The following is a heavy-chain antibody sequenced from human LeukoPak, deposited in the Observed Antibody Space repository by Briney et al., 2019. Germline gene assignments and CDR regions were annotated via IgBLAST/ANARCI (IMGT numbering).Heavy chain of an antibody. D-gene: IGHD4-17*01. CDR3: AASYGDYAPFEN. J-gene: IGHJ4*02. Sequence: PGGSLRLSCTASGVTFEDYGMHWVRQVPGKGLEWVSSVSWNSASIAYVDSVRGRFTISRDNAKNSIYLQMHSLRGEDTALYHCAASYGDYAPFENWGQGILVTVSS. CDR2: VSWNSASI. CDR1: GVTFEDYG. V-gene: IGHV3-9*01.